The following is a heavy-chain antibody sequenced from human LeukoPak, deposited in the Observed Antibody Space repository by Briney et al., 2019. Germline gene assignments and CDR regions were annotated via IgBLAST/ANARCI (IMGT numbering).Heavy chain of an antibody. CDR2: INHSGST. CDR3: ARALWGSFMPPYFDY. Sequence: SETLSRTCAVYGGSFSGYYWSWIRQPPGKGLEWIGEINHSGSTNYNPSLKSRVTISVDTSKNQFSLKLSSVTAADTAVYYCARALWGSFMPPYFDYWGQGTLVTVSS. CDR1: GGSFSGYY. V-gene: IGHV4-34*01. D-gene: IGHD3-16*01. J-gene: IGHJ4*02.